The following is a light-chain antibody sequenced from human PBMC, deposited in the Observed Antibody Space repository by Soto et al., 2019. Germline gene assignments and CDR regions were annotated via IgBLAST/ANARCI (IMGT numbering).Light chain of an antibody. CDR1: SSNIGAHYD. Sequence: QSVLTQPPSVSGAPGQRVTISCTGSSSNIGAHYDVHWYQQRPGTAPKLLIYGNSNRPSGVPDRFSGSKSGTSASLAITGLQAEDEADYYCQSYDNSLSVYVFGTGTQLTVL. V-gene: IGLV1-40*01. CDR3: QSYDNSLSVYV. J-gene: IGLJ1*01. CDR2: GNS.